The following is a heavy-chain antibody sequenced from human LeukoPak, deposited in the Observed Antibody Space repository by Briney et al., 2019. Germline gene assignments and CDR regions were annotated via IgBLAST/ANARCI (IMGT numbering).Heavy chain of an antibody. D-gene: IGHD1-26*01. Sequence: ASVKVSCKASGYTFTSYDINWVRQATGQGLEWMGWMNPNSGNTGYAQKFQGRVTITRNTSISTAHMELSSLRSEDTAVYYCARAIGGSYQFDYWGQGTLVTVSS. CDR2: MNPNSGNT. J-gene: IGHJ4*02. CDR1: GYTFTSYD. CDR3: ARAIGGSYQFDY. V-gene: IGHV1-8*03.